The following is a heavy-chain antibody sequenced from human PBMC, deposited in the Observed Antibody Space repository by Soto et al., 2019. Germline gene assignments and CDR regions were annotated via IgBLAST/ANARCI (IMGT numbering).Heavy chain of an antibody. CDR1: GYTFTSYD. CDR3: ASFKLGIPDAFDI. J-gene: IGHJ3*02. D-gene: IGHD7-27*01. V-gene: IGHV1-8*01. Sequence: ASVKVSCKASGYTFTSYDINWVRQATGQGLEWMGWMNPNSGNTGYTQKFQGRVTMTRNTSISKAYMELSSLRSEDTAVYYCASFKLGIPDAFDIWGQGTMVTVSS. CDR2: MNPNSGNT.